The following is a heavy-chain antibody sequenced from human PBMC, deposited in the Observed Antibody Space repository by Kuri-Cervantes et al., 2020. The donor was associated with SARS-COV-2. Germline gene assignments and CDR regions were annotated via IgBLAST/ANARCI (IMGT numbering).Heavy chain of an antibody. CDR1: GGSISSSSYY. J-gene: IGHJ4*02. CDR2: IYYSGST. V-gene: IGHV4-39*02. Sequence: SETLSLTCTVSGGSISSSSYYWGWIRQPPGKGLEWIGSIYYSGSTYYNPSLKSRVTISVDTSKNQFSLKLSSVTAADTAVYYCARDLGIAAAGSWGYFDYWGQGTLVTVSS. D-gene: IGHD6-13*01. CDR3: ARDLGIAAAGSWGYFDY.